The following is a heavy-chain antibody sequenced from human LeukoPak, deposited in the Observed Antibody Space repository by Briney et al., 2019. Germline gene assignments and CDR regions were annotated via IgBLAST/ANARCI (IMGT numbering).Heavy chain of an antibody. CDR1: GGSISNSNYC. V-gene: IGHV4-39*01. Sequence: SETLSLTCTVSGGSISNSNYCWGWIRQPPGKGLEWIGNIYYSGSTYYNPSLKSRVTISVDTSKNQFSLRLNSVTAADTAVYYCARHGAYYYDSSGSFDYWGQGTLVTVSS. J-gene: IGHJ4*02. CDR2: IYYSGST. CDR3: ARHGAYYYDSSGSFDY. D-gene: IGHD3-22*01.